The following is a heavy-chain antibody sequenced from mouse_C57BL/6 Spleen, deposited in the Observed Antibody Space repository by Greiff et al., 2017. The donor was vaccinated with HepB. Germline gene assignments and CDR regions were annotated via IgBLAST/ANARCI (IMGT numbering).Heavy chain of an antibody. Sequence: EVMLVESGGGLVQSGRSLRLSCATSGFTFSDFYMEWVRQAPGKGLEWIAASRNKANDYTTEYSASVKGRFIVSRDTSQSILYLQMNALRAEDTAIYYCARDDYDDAMDYWGQGTSVTVSS. CDR3: ARDDYDDAMDY. CDR1: GFTFSDFY. J-gene: IGHJ4*01. D-gene: IGHD1-1*01. V-gene: IGHV7-1*01. CDR2: SRNKANDYTT.